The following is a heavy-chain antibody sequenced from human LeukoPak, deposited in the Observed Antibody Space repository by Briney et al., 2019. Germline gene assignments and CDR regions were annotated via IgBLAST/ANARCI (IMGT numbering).Heavy chain of an antibody. D-gene: IGHD3-3*01. CDR2: TFYMSKWYN. J-gene: IGHJ4*02. Sequence: SQTLSLTCAISGDSVSSNSAAWNWIRQSPSRGHEWLGRTFYMSKWYNDYAVSVKSRITINPDTSKNQVSLQLNSVTPEDTAVYYCARETSFRYYDIWSGWDYWGQGTLVTVSS. V-gene: IGHV6-1*01. CDR3: ARETSFRYYDIWSGWDY. CDR1: GDSVSSNSAA.